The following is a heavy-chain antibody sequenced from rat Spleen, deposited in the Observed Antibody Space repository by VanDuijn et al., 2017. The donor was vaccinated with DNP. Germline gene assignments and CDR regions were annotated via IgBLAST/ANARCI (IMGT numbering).Heavy chain of an antibody. V-gene: IGHV3-1*01. CDR3: ARWTRYFDY. D-gene: IGHD1-7*01. J-gene: IGHJ2*01. CDR1: GYSITSNY. CDR2: ISYSGRI. Sequence: EVQLQESGSGLVKPSQSLSLTCSVTGYSITSNYWGWMRQFPGNKMEYIGHISYSGRIDYKPSLKSRIPITRDTSRNHFFLHLISVTTEDTATYYCARWTRYFDYWGQGVMVTVSS.